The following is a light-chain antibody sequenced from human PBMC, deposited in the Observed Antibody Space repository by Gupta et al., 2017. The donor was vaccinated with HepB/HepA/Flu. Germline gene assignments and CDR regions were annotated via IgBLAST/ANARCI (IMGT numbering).Light chain of an antibody. Sequence: DIQMTQSPSSLSASVGDRVTITCRASQSISSYLNWYQQKPGKAPKLLISAASSLQSGVPSRFSGSESGTDFTLPISSLQPEDFATYYCQQSYSTPQVTFGQVTRLEIK. CDR1: QSISSY. CDR3: QQSYSTPQVT. V-gene: IGKV1-39*01. CDR2: AAS. J-gene: IGKJ5*01.